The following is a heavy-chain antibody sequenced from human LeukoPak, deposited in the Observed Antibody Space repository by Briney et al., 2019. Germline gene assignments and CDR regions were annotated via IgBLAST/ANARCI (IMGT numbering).Heavy chain of an antibody. V-gene: IGHV1-69*13. CDR2: IIPIFGTA. CDR3: ARHYYDSSGYHYYYYYMDV. J-gene: IGHJ6*03. CDR1: GGTFSSYA. D-gene: IGHD3-22*01. Sequence: ASVKVSCKASGGTFSSYAISWVRQAPGQGLEWMGGIIPIFGTANYAQKFQGRVTITADESTSTAYMELSSLRSEDTAVYYCARHYYDSSGYHYYYYYMDVWGKGTTVTISS.